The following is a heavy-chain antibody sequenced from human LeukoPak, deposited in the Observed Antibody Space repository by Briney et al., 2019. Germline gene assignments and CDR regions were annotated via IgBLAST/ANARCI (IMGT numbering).Heavy chain of an antibody. CDR1: GFTFSSYG. CDR2: ISYDGSNK. CDR3: AKGKFRYGSGSYPSSFDY. Sequence: GGSLRLSCAASGFTFSSYGMHWVRQAPGKGLEWVAVISYDGSNKYYADSVKGRFTISRDNSKNTLYLQMNSLRAEDTAVYYCAKGKFRYGSGSYPSSFDYWGQGTLVTVSS. V-gene: IGHV3-30*18. J-gene: IGHJ4*02. D-gene: IGHD3-10*01.